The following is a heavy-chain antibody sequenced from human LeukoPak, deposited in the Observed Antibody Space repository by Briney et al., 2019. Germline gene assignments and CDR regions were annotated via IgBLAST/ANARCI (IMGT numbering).Heavy chain of an antibody. CDR1: GITFTGYW. Sequence: GGSLRLSCAASGITFTGYWMSWVRQAPGKGLECVANIKQDGSERYYVDSVKGRFTISRDDAKSSLYLQMHSLRVEDPAVYYCASDGGPFDHWGQGTLVTVSS. CDR3: ASDGGPFDH. CDR2: IKQDGSER. V-gene: IGHV3-7*01. J-gene: IGHJ4*02. D-gene: IGHD3-16*01.